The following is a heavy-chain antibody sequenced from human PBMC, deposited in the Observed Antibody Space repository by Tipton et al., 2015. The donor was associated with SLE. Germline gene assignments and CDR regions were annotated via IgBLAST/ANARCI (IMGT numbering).Heavy chain of an antibody. D-gene: IGHD1-26*01. CDR3: ARGILGDPVAFDM. Sequence: SLRLSCTASGFAFSGYGINWVRQAPGKGLEWVSYISHTGSNIYYAVSVKGRFTISRDNAKNTVYLQMNSLTVEDTALYYCARGILGDPVAFDMWGQGTMGIVSS. CDR1: GFAFSGYG. V-gene: IGHV3-48*01. CDR2: ISHTGSNI. J-gene: IGHJ3*02.